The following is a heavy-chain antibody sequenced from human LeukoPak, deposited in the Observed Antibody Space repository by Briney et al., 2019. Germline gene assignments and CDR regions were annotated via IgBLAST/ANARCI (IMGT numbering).Heavy chain of an antibody. Sequence: AGGSLRLSCAASGFTFSSYAMHWVRQAPGKGLEWVAVISYDGSNKYYADSVKGRFTISRDNSKNTLYLQMNSLRAEDTAVYYCARVVVAATGGDYWGQGTLVTVSS. CDR1: GFTFSSYA. CDR2: ISYDGSNK. J-gene: IGHJ4*02. V-gene: IGHV3-30-3*01. CDR3: ARVVVAATGGDY. D-gene: IGHD2-15*01.